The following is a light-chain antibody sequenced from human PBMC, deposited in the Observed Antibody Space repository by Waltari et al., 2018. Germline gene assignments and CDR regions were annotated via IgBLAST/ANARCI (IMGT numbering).Light chain of an antibody. CDR1: SSNIGSNT. Sequence: QSVLTQPPSASGTPGQRVTISCSGSSSNIGSNTVNWYQQLPRTAPNLLIYSNKQRPSGVPDRFSGSKSGTSASLAISGLQSEDEADYYCAAWDDSLNGVVFGGGTKLTVL. CDR3: AAWDDSLNGVV. J-gene: IGLJ2*01. CDR2: SNK. V-gene: IGLV1-44*01.